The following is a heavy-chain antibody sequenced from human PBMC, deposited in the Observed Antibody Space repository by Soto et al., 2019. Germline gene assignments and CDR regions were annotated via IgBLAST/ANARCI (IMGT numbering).Heavy chain of an antibody. D-gene: IGHD3-16*02. CDR2: ISYDGSNK. CDR1: GFTFSSYG. J-gene: IGHJ4*02. Sequence: GGSLRLSCAASGFTFSSYGMHWVRQAPGKGLEWVAVISYDGSNKYYADSVKGRFTISRDNSKNTLYLQMNSLRAEDTAVYYCAKILSQDLDFDYWGQGTLVTVSS. CDR3: AKILSQDLDFDY. V-gene: IGHV3-30*18.